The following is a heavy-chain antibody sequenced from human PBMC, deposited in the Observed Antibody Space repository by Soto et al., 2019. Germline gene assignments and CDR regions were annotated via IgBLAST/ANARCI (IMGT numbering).Heavy chain of an antibody. CDR1: GYTFTSYG. V-gene: IGHV1-18*01. Sequence: GASVKVSCKASGYTFTSYGISWVRQAPGQGLEWMGWISAYNGNTNYAQKLQGRVTMTTDTSTSTAYMELRSLRSDDTAVYYCARGNVLMVYAMSASWFDTWGQGTRVTVSS. D-gene: IGHD2-8*01. J-gene: IGHJ5*02. CDR3: ARGNVLMVYAMSASWFDT. CDR2: ISAYNGNT.